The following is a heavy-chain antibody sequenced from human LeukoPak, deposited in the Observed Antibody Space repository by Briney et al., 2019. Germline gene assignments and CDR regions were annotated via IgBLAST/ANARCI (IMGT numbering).Heavy chain of an antibody. Sequence: GGSLSLSCEVSGFTFSDYNMDWIRHARGKGLEWVSYISSSGSTIYYADSVKGRFTISRDNAKNSLYLQMNSLSAEDTAVYYCARLLNYPHAWGQGTLVTVSS. CDR1: GFTFSDYN. D-gene: IGHD1-7*01. V-gene: IGHV3-11*01. CDR3: ARLLNYPHA. CDR2: ISSSGSTI. J-gene: IGHJ5*02.